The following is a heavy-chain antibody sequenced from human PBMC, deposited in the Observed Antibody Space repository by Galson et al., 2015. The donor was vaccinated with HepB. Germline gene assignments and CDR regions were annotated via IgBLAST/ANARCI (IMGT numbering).Heavy chain of an antibody. J-gene: IGHJ1*01. CDR1: GFTFSSYA. V-gene: IGHV3-30-3*01. CDR3: ARDSSGWSQYFQH. Sequence: SLRLSCAASGFTFSSYAMHWVRQAPGKGLEWVAVISYDGSNKYYADSVKGRFTISRDNSKNTLYLQMNSLRAEDTAVYYCARDSSGWSQYFQHWGQGTLVTVSS. D-gene: IGHD6-19*01. CDR2: ISYDGSNK.